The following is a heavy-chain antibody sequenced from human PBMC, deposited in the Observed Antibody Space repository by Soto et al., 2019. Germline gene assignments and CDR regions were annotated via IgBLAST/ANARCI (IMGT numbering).Heavy chain of an antibody. CDR1: GFTFSNAW. Sequence: GGSLRLSCAASGFTFSNAWMNWVRQAPGKGLEWVGRIKSKTDGGTTEYAASVKGRFTISRDDSKTIAYLQMNSLKTEDTAVYYCTRWKGSYSDYWGRGTLVTVSS. CDR3: TRWKGSYSDY. CDR2: IKSKTDGGTT. D-gene: IGHD3-10*01. V-gene: IGHV3-15*07. J-gene: IGHJ4*02.